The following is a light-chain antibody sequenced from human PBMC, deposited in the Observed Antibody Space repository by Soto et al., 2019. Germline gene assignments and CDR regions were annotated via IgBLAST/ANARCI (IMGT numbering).Light chain of an antibody. J-gene: IGLJ3*02. V-gene: IGLV1-47*02. CDR3: AAWDDSLSGWV. CDR2: SNN. Sequence: QSVLTQPPSASGTPGQRVTMSCSGSRSNIGSNSVHWYQQLPGTAPKLLIYSNNQRPSGVPDRFSGSKSGTSASLAISGLRSEDEADYYCAAWDDSLSGWVFGGGTKLTVL. CDR1: RSNIGSNS.